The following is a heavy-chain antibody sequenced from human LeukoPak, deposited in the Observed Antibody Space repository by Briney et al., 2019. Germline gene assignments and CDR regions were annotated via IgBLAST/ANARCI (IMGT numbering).Heavy chain of an antibody. Sequence: SETLSLTCAVYGGSFSGYYWSWIRQPPRKGLEWIGEINHSGSTNYNPSLKSRVTISVDTSENQFSLKLSSVTAADTAVYYCAIWFGEAFDYWGQGTLVTVSS. V-gene: IGHV4-34*01. CDR3: AIWFGEAFDY. J-gene: IGHJ4*02. CDR1: GGSFSGYY. CDR2: INHSGST. D-gene: IGHD3-10*01.